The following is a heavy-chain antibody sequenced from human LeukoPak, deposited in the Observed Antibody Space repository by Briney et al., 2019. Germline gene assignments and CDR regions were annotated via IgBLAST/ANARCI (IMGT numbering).Heavy chain of an antibody. D-gene: IGHD3-22*01. Sequence: SETLSLTCAVYGGSFSGYYWSWIRQPPGKGLEWIGEINHSGSTNYNPSLKSRVTISVDTSKNQLSLKLSSVTAADTAVYYCARDYGHYYDSSGYYFDYWGQGTLVTVSS. CDR2: INHSGST. V-gene: IGHV4-34*01. J-gene: IGHJ4*02. CDR1: GGSFSGYY. CDR3: ARDYGHYYDSSGYYFDY.